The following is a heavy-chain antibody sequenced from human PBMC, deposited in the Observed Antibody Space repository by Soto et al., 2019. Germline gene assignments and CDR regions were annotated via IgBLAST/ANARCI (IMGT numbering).Heavy chain of an antibody. CDR2: IKSKSAGGTI. CDR1: GFTFNDAY. D-gene: IGHD2-8*02. V-gene: IGHV3-15*01. CDR3: LNTWSS. Sequence: EVQLVESGGGLVNPGGSLRLSCTASGFTFNDAYMTWVRQAPGKGLEWVGRIKSKSAGGTIYYAAYVKGRFTISREDSEQTLYLQMNSLKNDDTAVYYWLNTWSSWGQGTLGTVAS. J-gene: IGHJ4*02.